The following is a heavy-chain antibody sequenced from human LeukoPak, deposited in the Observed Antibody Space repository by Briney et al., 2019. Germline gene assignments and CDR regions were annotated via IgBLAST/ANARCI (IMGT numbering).Heavy chain of an antibody. V-gene: IGHV1-2*02. CDR1: GYTFTDYY. CDR3: ARDQGSSGWSDFDF. Sequence: ASVKVSCKTSGYTFTDYYMHWVRQAPGQGLEWMGWINPNSGCTNYAQKFQGSVTMTRDTSISTAYMEVNRLTYDDTAVYYCARDQGSSGWSDFDFWGHGTLVTVSS. D-gene: IGHD6-19*01. J-gene: IGHJ4*01. CDR2: INPNSGCT.